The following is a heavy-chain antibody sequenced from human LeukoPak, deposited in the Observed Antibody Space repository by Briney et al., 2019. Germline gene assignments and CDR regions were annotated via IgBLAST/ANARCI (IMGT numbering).Heavy chain of an antibody. J-gene: IGHJ4*02. CDR2: INPNSGGT. D-gene: IGHD3-10*01. Sequence: ASVKVSCKAVGYTFTDYYVHWVRQAPGQRLEWMGRINPNSGGTNYAQQFKGRVSMTADTSISTAYMELSRLRSDDTAVYYCARDYMVRGVEGYWGQGTLVTVSS. CDR3: ARDYMVRGVEGY. V-gene: IGHV1-2*06. CDR1: GYTFTDYY.